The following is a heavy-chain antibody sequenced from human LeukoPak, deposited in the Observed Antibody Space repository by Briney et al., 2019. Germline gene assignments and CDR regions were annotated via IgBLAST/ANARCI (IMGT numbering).Heavy chain of an antibody. CDR1: GFTFSSYA. Sequence: PGGSLRLSCAASGFTFSSYAMSWVCQAPGKGLEWVSAISGSGGSTYYADSVKGRFTISRDNSKNTLYLQMNSLRAEDTAVYYCAKAQGPIVVVTPFDYWGQGTLVTVSS. J-gene: IGHJ4*02. V-gene: IGHV3-23*01. D-gene: IGHD3-22*01. CDR3: AKAQGPIVVVTPFDY. CDR2: ISGSGGST.